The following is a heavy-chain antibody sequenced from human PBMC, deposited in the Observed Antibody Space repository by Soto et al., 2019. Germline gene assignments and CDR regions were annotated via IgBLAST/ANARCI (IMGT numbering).Heavy chain of an antibody. V-gene: IGHV1-18*01. D-gene: IGHD1-7*01. CDR2: ISTYNGNT. J-gene: IGHJ5*02. Sequence: QVQLVQSGAEVKKPGASVKVSCKASGYTFTSYGISWVRQAPGQGLEWMGWISTYNGNTNFTQKLQGRVIMTTDTSTSTAYMELRSLRSDDTAVYYCARDREYNWNYNWFDPWGQGTLVTVSS. CDR3: ARDREYNWNYNWFDP. CDR1: GYTFTSYG.